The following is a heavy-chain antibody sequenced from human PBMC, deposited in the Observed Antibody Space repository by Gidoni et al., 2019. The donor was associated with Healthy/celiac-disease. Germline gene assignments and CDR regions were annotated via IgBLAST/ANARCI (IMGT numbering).Heavy chain of an antibody. Sequence: EVQLVESGGGLVQPGRSLRLSCAASGFTFDDYAMHWVRQAPGKGLEWVSGISWNSGSIGYADSVKGRFTISRDNAKNSLYLQMNSLRAEDTALYYCAKDITGTNSGPLTDYWGQGTLVTVSS. CDR2: ISWNSGSI. V-gene: IGHV3-9*01. CDR1: GFTFDDYA. J-gene: IGHJ4*02. CDR3: AKDITGTNSGPLTDY. D-gene: IGHD1-20*01.